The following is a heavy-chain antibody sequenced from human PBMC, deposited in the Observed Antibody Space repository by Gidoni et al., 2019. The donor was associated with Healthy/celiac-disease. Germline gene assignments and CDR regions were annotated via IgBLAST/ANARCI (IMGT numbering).Heavy chain of an antibody. V-gene: IGHV3-21*01. D-gene: IGHD1-26*01. J-gene: IGHJ3*02. CDR3: ASPEGIVGATTGAFDI. CDR2: ISSSSSYI. Sequence: EVQLVESGGGLVKPGGSLSLSCAASGFTFRSYSMNWVRQAPGKGLEWVSSISSSSSYIYYADSVKGRFTISRDNAKNSLYLQMNSLRAEDTAVYYCASPEGIVGATTGAFDIWGQGTMVTVSS. CDR1: GFTFRSYS.